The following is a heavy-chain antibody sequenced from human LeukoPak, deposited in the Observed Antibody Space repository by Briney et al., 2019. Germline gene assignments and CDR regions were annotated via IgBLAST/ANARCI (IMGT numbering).Heavy chain of an antibody. Sequence: SETLSLTCTVSGGSISSYYWSWIRQPPGKGLEWIGYIYTSGSTNYNPSPKSRVTISVDTSKNQFSLKLSSVTAADTAVYYCASGGYDPAPIVYWGQGTLVTVSS. CDR1: GGSISSYY. V-gene: IGHV4-4*09. CDR2: IYTSGST. CDR3: ASGGYDPAPIVY. J-gene: IGHJ4*02. D-gene: IGHD5-12*01.